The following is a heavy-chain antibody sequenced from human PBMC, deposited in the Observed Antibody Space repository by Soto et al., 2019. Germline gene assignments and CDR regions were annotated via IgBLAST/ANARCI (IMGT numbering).Heavy chain of an antibody. J-gene: IGHJ4*02. D-gene: IGHD3-3*01. CDR3: SRGWDFWSGHLTH. CDR1: GFTFSGSG. CDR2: IRTKNNNYAT. V-gene: IGHV3-73*01. Sequence: PVGSLRLSCVASGFTFSGSGMHWVRQAPGKGLEWVGRIRTKNNNYATFYGESVKGRFTISRDDSKNTAYLQMDGLNTEDTAVYYCSRGWDFWSGHLTHWGQGTLVTAPQ.